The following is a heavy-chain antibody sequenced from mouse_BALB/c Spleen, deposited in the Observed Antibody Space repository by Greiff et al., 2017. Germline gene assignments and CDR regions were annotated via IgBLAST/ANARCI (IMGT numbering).Heavy chain of an antibody. CDR2: ISSGGSYT. Sequence: EVMLVESGGGLVKPGGSLKLSCAASGFTFSSYAMSWVRQSPEKRLEWVAEISSGGSYTYYPDTVTGRFTISRDNAKNTLYLEMSSLRSEDTAMYYCARKGDGYSFAYWGQGTLVTVSA. CDR3: ARKGDGYSFAY. J-gene: IGHJ3*01. D-gene: IGHD2-3*01. V-gene: IGHV5-9-4*01. CDR1: GFTFSSYA.